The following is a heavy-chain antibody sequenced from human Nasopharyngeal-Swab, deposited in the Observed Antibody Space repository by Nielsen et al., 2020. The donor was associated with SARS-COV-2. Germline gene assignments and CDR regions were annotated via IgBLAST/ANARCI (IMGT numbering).Heavy chain of an antibody. CDR2: IWYDGSNK. Sequence: LSFTCVASGFTFSIYGMHWVRQAPGKGLEWLASIWYDGSNKYYAGSVKGRFTISRDNSKNTVYLQMNSLRGEDTAVYYCARAPSPDDSSGGGYWGQGTLVTVSS. CDR3: ARAPSPDDSSGGGY. D-gene: IGHD3-22*01. V-gene: IGHV3-33*01. J-gene: IGHJ4*02. CDR1: GFTFSIYG.